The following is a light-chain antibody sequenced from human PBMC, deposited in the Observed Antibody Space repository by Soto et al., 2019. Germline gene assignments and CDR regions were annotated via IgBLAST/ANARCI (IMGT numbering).Light chain of an antibody. J-gene: IGKJ5*01. Sequence: AIQLTQSPSSLSASVGDRVTITCRASQGISSALAWYQQKPGKAPKLLIYDASSLESGVPSRFSGSGSGTDFTLTISSLQPEDFANYYCQQFNSYPPTXGQGTRLEIK. CDR1: QGISSA. CDR3: QQFNSYPPT. CDR2: DAS. V-gene: IGKV1-13*02.